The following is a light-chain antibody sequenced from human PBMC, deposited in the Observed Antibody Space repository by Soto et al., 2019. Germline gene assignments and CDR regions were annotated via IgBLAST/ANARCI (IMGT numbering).Light chain of an antibody. V-gene: IGKV1-9*01. CDR2: AAS. Sequence: IQLTQSPSSLSASVGDRVTITCRASQGISSYLAWYQQKPGKAPKLRIYAASTLQSGVPSRFSGSGSGTDFTLTISSPQPEDCATYYCQQLNSYHPSTLGQGTKLEIK. CDR3: QQLNSYHPST. J-gene: IGKJ2*01. CDR1: QGISSY.